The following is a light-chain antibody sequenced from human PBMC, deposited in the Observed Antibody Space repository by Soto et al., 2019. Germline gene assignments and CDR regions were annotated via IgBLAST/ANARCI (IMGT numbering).Light chain of an antibody. CDR3: PSYDNSLRAYV. CDR2: GST. J-gene: IGLJ1*01. V-gene: IGLV1-40*01. Sequence: QSVLTQPPSLSGAPGQRVTISCTGSSSDIGAGSAVHWYQQLPGTAPKLLIFGSTNRPSGVPDRFSGSKSATSASLAITALQAEDEADYYCPSYDNSLRAYVFGTGTKVTVL. CDR1: SSDIGAGSA.